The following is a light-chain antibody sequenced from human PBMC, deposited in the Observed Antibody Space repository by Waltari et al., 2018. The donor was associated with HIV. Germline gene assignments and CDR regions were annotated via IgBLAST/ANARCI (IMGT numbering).Light chain of an antibody. CDR2: AAS. J-gene: IGKJ1*01. Sequence: EIVMTQSPVTLSVSPGERATLSCRASQRVSSNLAWYQQKPGQAPSLLIYAASTSATGIPARFSGSWSGTEFTLTISSLRSEDFAVYYCQHYNNWLRTFGQGTKVEIK. CDR1: QRVSSN. CDR3: QHYNNWLRT. V-gene: IGKV3-15*01.